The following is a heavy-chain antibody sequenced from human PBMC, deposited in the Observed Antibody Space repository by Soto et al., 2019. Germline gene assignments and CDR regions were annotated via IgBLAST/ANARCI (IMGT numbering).Heavy chain of an antibody. D-gene: IGHD6-6*01. CDR1: GYTFTSYA. CDR3: ARVGRRYSSSFQNYYGMDV. Sequence: ASVKVSCKASGYTFTSYAMHWVRQAPGQRLEWMGWINAGNGNTKYSQKFQGRVTITRDTSASTAYMEPSSLRSEDTAVYYCARVGRRYSSSFQNYYGMDVWGQGTTVTVSS. CDR2: INAGNGNT. V-gene: IGHV1-3*01. J-gene: IGHJ6*02.